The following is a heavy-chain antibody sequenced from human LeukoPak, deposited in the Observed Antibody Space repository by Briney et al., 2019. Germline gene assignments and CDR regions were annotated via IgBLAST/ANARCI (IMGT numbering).Heavy chain of an antibody. Sequence: ASVKVSCKASGYTFTSYYMHGVRQAPGQGLEWMGIINPSGGSTSYAQKFQGRVTMTRDTSTSTVYMELSSLRSEDTAVYYCARGRNYYDSSGSRYNWFDPWGQGTLVTVSS. CDR1: GYTFTSYY. CDR3: ARGRNYYDSSGSRYNWFDP. V-gene: IGHV1-46*01. CDR2: INPSGGST. D-gene: IGHD3-22*01. J-gene: IGHJ5*02.